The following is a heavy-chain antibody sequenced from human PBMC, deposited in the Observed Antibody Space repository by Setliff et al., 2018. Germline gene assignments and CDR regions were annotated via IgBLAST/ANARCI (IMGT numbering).Heavy chain of an antibody. CDR3: ASWGTVTLFDY. J-gene: IGHJ4*02. CDR1: GDSISSGYYY. Sequence: SETLSLTCTVSGDSISSGYYYWTWIRQSAGKGLEWIGHFYTSGNTNYNPSLKSRVTISVDTSKNQFSLKLSSVTAADTAVYYCASWGTVTLFDYWGQGTLVTVSS. V-gene: IGHV4-61*09. D-gene: IGHD4-4*01. CDR2: FYTSGNT.